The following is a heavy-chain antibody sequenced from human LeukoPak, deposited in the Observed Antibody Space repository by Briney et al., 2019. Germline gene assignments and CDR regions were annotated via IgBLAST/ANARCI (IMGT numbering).Heavy chain of an antibody. J-gene: IGHJ4*02. D-gene: IGHD2-2*02. V-gene: IGHV1-69*02. Sequence: ASVKVSCKASGGTFSSYTISLVRQAPGQGLEWMGRIIPILGIANYAQKFQGRVTITADKSTSTTYMELSSLRSEDTAVYYCAGGYCSSTSCYKFDYWGQGTLVTVSS. CDR1: GGTFSSYT. CDR3: AGGYCSSTSCYKFDY. CDR2: IIPILGIA.